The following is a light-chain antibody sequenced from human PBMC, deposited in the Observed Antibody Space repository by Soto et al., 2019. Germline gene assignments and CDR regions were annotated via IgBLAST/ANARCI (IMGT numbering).Light chain of an antibody. J-gene: IGLJ1*01. Sequence: SALTQPASVSGSPGQSITISCTGTSSDIGGYDYVSWYQQHPGRAPKLMIYEVSNRPSGISNRFSGSKSGNTASLTISGLQAEDEADYYCSSYRSSSTLDYVFGTGTKVTVL. CDR2: EVS. CDR3: SSYRSSSTLDYV. V-gene: IGLV2-14*01. CDR1: SSDIGGYDY.